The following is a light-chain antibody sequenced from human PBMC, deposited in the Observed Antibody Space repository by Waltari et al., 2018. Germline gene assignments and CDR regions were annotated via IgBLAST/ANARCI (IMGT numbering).Light chain of an antibody. CDR3: QQSYNTPQT. CDR1: QSISSY. J-gene: IGKJ2*01. V-gene: IGKV1-39*01. CDR2: AAS. Sequence: DIQMTQSPSSLSASVGDRVTITCRASQSISSYLNWYQQKPGKAPKLLIYAASSLQSGVPSRFSGKGSWKYFTLTINSLQPEDFATYYCQQSYNTPQTFGQGTKVEIK.